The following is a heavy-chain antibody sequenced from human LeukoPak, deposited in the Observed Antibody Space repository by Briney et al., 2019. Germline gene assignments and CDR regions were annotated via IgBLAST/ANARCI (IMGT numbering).Heavy chain of an antibody. CDR3: SRRLYGNFVDWFDP. CDR1: GFTFTNAW. Sequence: GGSLRLSCAASGFTFTNAWMSWVRQAPGKGLEWGGRIKSKTDGGTADYAAPVKGRFTISRDDSKNTLYLQMNSLKSEDTAVYYCSRRLYGNFVDWFDPWGQGTLVTVSS. CDR2: IKSKTDGGTA. D-gene: IGHD4-11*01. J-gene: IGHJ5*02. V-gene: IGHV3-15*01.